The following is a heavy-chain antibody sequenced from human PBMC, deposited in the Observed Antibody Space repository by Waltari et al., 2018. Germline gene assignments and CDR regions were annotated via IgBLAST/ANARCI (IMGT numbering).Heavy chain of an antibody. V-gene: IGHV4-38-2*01. D-gene: IGHD1-26*01. CDR1: GYSISSGYY. J-gene: IGHJ5*02. Sequence: QVQLQESGPGLVKPSETLSLTCAVSGYSISSGYYWGWIRQPPGKGMEWIGSIYHSGCPYYNPSLMRRVTISVYTSKNQFSLKLSSVTAADPAVYYCARQRWVLPKFDPWGQGTLVTVSS. CDR2: IYHSGCP. CDR3: ARQRWVLPKFDP.